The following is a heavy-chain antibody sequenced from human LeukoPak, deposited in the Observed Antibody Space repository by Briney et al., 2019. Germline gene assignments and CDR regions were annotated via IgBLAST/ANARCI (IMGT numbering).Heavy chain of an antibody. D-gene: IGHD3/OR15-3a*01. CDR2: FSASGNS. CDR1: GDSISSDDYY. Sequence: SQTLSLTCTVSGDSISSDDYYWSWIRQPAGKGLEWIGRFSASGNSNYNPSLKSRLTISVDRSKNQFSLRLTSVTAADTAVYYCARQTGSGLFILPGGQGTLVTVSS. V-gene: IGHV4-61*02. CDR3: ARQTGSGLFILP. J-gene: IGHJ4*02.